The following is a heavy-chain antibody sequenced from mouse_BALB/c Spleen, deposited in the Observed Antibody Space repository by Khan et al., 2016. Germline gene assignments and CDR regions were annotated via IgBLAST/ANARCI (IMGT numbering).Heavy chain of an antibody. CDR3: AYYYGHFFDY. V-gene: IGHV3-8*02. CDR2: ISYSGST. Sequence: EVELVESGPSLVKPSQTLSLTCSVTGDSITSGYWNWIRKFPGNKLEYMGYISYSGSTYYNPSLKSRISITRDTSKSQYYLQLNSVTTEDTATYSCAYYYGHFFDYWGQGTTLTVSS. D-gene: IGHD2-1*01. CDR1: GDSITSGY. J-gene: IGHJ2*01.